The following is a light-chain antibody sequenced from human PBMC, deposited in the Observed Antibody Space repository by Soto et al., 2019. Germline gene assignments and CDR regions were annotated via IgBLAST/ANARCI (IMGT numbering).Light chain of an antibody. CDR3: QQYDSSPKT. Sequence: EIVLTQSPRTLSLTPGERATLSCRASQSVSSSYLAWYQQKPGQAPRLLIYGASSRATGIPDRFSGSGSGTDFTLTISRLEPEDFAVYYCQQYDSSPKTCGQGTRWIS. J-gene: IGKJ1*01. V-gene: IGKV3-20*01. CDR2: GAS. CDR1: QSVSSSY.